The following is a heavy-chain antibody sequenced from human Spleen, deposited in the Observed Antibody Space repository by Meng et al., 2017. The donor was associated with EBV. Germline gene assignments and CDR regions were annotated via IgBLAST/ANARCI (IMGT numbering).Heavy chain of an antibody. Sequence: QHSFTESGPTLVRPTPALTRTRTFSGFSLNTGGAAVSWVRQPPGQALEWLAIVYWDDDKRYSPSLKNRLSITKDTSKNQVVLTMTNMDPVDTGTYYCAHRKNNWEIIEIDYWGQRILVTVSS. J-gene: IGHJ4*02. CDR3: AHRKNNWEIIEIDY. V-gene: IGHV2-5*02. CDR1: GFSLNTGGAA. D-gene: IGHD1-1*01. CDR2: VYWDDDK.